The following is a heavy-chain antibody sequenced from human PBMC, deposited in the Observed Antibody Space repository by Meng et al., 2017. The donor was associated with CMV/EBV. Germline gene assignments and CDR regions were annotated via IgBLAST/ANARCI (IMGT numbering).Heavy chain of an antibody. V-gene: IGHV1-69*05. CDR2: IIPIFGTA. D-gene: IGHD2-15*01. CDR3: ARGGSVDCSAGNCYSHFGH. J-gene: IGHJ4*02. CDR1: GGTFRSYA. Sequence: SVKVSCKASGGTFRSYAISWVRQAPGQGLEWMGGIIPIFGTANYAQKFQGRVTITTDESMSTAYMELSSLRSEDTAVYCCARGGSVDCSAGNCYSHFGHWGQGTLVTVSS.